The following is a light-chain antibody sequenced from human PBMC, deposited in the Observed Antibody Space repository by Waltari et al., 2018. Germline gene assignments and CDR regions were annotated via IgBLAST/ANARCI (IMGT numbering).Light chain of an antibody. CDR1: TSVNANR. J-gene: IGKJ1*01. CDR2: GGS. CDR3: QQYGTSTGT. Sequence: EIVLTQPPGTLSLSRGDRVTLSCRASTSVNANRVAWYQQRPGRTPTLLIHGGSSRAIGIPDSFSGSGSGTDFPLTISRLEPEDSGIYYCQQYGTSTGTFGQGTKVEIK. V-gene: IGKV3-20*01.